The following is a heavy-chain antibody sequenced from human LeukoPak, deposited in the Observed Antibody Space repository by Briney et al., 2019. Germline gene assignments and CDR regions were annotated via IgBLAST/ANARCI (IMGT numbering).Heavy chain of an antibody. J-gene: IGHJ5*02. D-gene: IGHD6-19*01. V-gene: IGHV1-2*06. CDR1: GYTFTDYY. Sequence: ASVKVSCKASGYTFTDYYVHWVRLVPGQGLEWMGRINPNSGGTNYAQKFQGRVTMTRDTSISTAYMELSRLRSDDTAVYYCAREDSSGWSYWFDPWGQGTLVTVSS. CDR3: AREDSSGWSYWFDP. CDR2: INPNSGGT.